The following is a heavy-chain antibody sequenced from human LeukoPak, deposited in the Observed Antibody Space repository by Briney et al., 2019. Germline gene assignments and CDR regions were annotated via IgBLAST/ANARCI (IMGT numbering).Heavy chain of an antibody. D-gene: IGHD3-10*01. J-gene: IGHJ4*02. CDR2: IKQDGSEK. CDR1: GFTFSSYW. Sequence: GGSLRLSCAASGFTFSSYWMSWVREAPGKGLEWVANIKQDGSEKYYVDSVKGRFTISRDNAKNSLYLQMNSLRDEDTAVYCLASRPLRGHYFDYWGQGTLVTVSS. V-gene: IGHV3-7*01. CDR3: ASRPLRGHYFDY.